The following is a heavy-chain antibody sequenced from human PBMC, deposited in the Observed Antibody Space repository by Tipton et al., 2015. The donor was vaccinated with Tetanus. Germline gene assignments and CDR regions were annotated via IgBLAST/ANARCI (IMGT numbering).Heavy chain of an antibody. CDR1: GYSFTSYW. CDR2: IDPSDFYT. D-gene: IGHD6-6*01. CDR3: ARQGYSSSGGRWDFDY. Sequence: VQLVQSGAEVKKPGESLRISCKGSGYSFTSYWISWVRQMPGKGLEWMGRIDPSDFYTNYSPPFQVHVTISADKSTSTAYLQWSSLKASDTAMYYCARQGYSSSGGRWDFDYWGQGTLVTVSS. V-gene: IGHV5-10-1*01. J-gene: IGHJ4*02.